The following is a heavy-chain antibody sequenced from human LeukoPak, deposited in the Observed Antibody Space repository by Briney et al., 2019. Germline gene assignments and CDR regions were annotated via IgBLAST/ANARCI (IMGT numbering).Heavy chain of an antibody. V-gene: IGHV5-51*01. CDR3: ATSRYVTDGVYYTQDDS. D-gene: IGHD2-8*01. J-gene: IGHJ5*01. Sequence: GESLKISCTGSGYFFINYWIAWVRQRPGKGLEWMGIFYPADSDTRYSPSFQGQVSISADKSIRSAYLQWSSLKASGTAMYYCATSRYVTDGVYYTQDDSWGQGTLVSVSS. CDR1: GYFFINYW. CDR2: FYPADSDT.